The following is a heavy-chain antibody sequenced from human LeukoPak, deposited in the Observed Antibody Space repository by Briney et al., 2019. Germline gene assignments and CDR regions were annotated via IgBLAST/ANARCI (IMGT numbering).Heavy chain of an antibody. Sequence: PSETLSLTCTVSGGSISSGGYYWSWIRQPPGKGLEWIGYIYHSGSTYYNPSLKSRVTISVDRSKNQFSLKLSSVTAADTAVYYCARGPEGATPTYFDYWGQGTLVTVSS. CDR3: ARGPEGATPTYFDY. CDR1: GGSISSGGYY. V-gene: IGHV4-30-2*01. J-gene: IGHJ4*02. CDR2: IYHSGST. D-gene: IGHD1-26*01.